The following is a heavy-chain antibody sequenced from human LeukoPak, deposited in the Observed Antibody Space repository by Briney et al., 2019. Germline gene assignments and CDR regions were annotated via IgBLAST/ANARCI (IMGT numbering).Heavy chain of an antibody. V-gene: IGHV3-23*01. CDR2: ISGSGGST. CDR3: AKALGWYQLLLDY. Sequence: QPGGSLRLSCAASGFTFSSYWMHWVRQAPGKGLEWVSAISGSGGSTYYADSVKGRFTISRDNSKNTLYLQMNSLRAEDTAVYYCAKALGWYQLLLDYWGQGTLVTVSS. J-gene: IGHJ4*02. CDR1: GFTFSSYW. D-gene: IGHD2-2*01.